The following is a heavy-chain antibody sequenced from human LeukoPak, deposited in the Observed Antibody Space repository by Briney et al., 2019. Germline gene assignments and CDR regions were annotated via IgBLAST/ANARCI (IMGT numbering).Heavy chain of an antibody. J-gene: IGHJ4*02. D-gene: IGHD3-9*01. V-gene: IGHV3-23*01. CDR1: GFTFSNYA. CDR3: AKAVFELYDIYDH. CDR2: ISGNGGST. Sequence: GGSLRLSCTASGFTFSNYAMSWVRQAPGKGLEWVSAISGNGGSTFDADSVKGRFTISRDNSKNTLYLQMNSLRAEDTAIYYCAKAVFELYDIYDHWGQGTLVTVSS.